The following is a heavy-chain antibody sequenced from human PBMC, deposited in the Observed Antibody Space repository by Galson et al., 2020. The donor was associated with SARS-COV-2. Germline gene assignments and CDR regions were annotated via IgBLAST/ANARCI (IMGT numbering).Heavy chain of an antibody. CDR3: LREAPDLQSDD. J-gene: IGHJ4*02. CDR2: ISYDGSNK. Sequence: GESLKISCAASGFTFSSYAMHWVRQAPGKGLEWVAVISYDGSNKYYADSVKGRFTISRDNSKNTLYLQMKSLRLEDTAFYYCLREAPDLQSDDWGQGTLVTVSS. CDR1: GFTFSSYA. D-gene: IGHD4-4*01. V-gene: IGHV3-30*04.